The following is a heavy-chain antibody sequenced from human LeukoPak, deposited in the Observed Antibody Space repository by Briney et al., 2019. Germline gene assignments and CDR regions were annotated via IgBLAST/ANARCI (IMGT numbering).Heavy chain of an antibody. V-gene: IGHV1-46*01. J-gene: IGHJ4*02. CDR2: INPSVGST. CDR1: GYIFTSYY. CDR3: AKESLRDGSGSYYFDY. D-gene: IGHD3-10*01. Sequence: ASVKVSCKASGYIFTSYYIHWVRHAPGQGLEWMGIINPSVGSTTHAQKFQGRVTMTRDTSTSTVYMELSRLRSEDTAVYYCAKESLRDGSGSYYFDYWGQGTPVTVSS.